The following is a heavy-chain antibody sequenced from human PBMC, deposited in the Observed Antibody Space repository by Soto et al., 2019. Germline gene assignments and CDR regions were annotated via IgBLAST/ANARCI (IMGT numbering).Heavy chain of an antibody. D-gene: IGHD2-15*01. Sequence: SGPTLVNPTQTLTLTCTFSGFSLSTSGVGVGWIRQPPGKALEWLALIYWDDDKRYSPSLKSRLTITKDTSKNQVVLTMTNVDPVDTATYYCAHSGDIVGGHSYWGQGSLVTVSS. CDR3: AHSGDIVGGHSY. V-gene: IGHV2-5*02. CDR2: IYWDDDK. CDR1: GFSLSTSGVG. J-gene: IGHJ4*02.